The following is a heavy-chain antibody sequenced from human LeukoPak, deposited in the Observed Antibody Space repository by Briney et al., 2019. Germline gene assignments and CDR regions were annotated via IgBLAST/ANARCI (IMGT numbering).Heavy chain of an antibody. CDR1: GFIFSSFS. J-gene: IGHJ4*02. D-gene: IGHD4-11*01. CDR3: ARAYRGDY. Sequence: PGGSLRLSCAASGFIFSSFSMNWVRQAPGRGLEWISYISSSSRTIYYADSVKGRFTISRDNAKNSLYLQMNSLRAEDTAVYYCARAYRGDYWGQGTLVTVSS. V-gene: IGHV3-48*01. CDR2: ISSSSRTI.